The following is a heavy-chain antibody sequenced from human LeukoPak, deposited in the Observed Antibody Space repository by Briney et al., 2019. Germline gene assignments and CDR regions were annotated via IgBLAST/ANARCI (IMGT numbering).Heavy chain of an antibody. V-gene: IGHV4-31*03. J-gene: IGHJ4*02. CDR2: IYYSGST. CDR1: GGSISSGGYY. Sequence: KASQTLSLTCTVSGGSISSGGYYWSWIRQHPGKGLEWIGYIYYSGSTYYNPSLKSRVTISVDTSKNQFSLTLSSVTAADTAVYYCARERGYYYDSSGYYFDYWGQGTLVTVSS. CDR3: ARERGYYYDSSGYYFDY. D-gene: IGHD3-22*01.